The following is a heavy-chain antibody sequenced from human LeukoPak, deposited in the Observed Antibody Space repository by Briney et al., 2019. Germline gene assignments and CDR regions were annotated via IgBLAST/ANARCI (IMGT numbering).Heavy chain of an antibody. CDR3: ARYVDWNYSFDY. V-gene: IGHV1-46*01. Sequence: ASVRVSCTTSGYSFSGYFMRWSRQSPGLGPDRLGIDHPSGGSTTYAQKFEGRVTITRDTSPSTVYMELSSLRSDDTAVYYCARYVDWNYSFDYWCQGTLVTVSS. D-gene: IGHD1-7*01. CDR2: DHPSGGST. J-gene: IGHJ4*02. CDR1: GYSFSGYF.